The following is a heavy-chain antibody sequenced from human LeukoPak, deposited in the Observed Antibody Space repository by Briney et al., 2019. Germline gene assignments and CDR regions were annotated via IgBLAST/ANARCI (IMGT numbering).Heavy chain of an antibody. CDR1: GGSFSGYY. D-gene: IGHD3-22*01. J-gene: IGHJ5*02. V-gene: IGHV4-34*01. Sequence: PSETLSLTCAVYGGSFSGYYWSWIRQPPGKGLEWIGEINHSGSTNYNPSLKSRVTISVDTSKNQFSLKLSSVTAADTAVYYCARDQRYYDSSGYFWFDPWGQGTLVTVSS. CDR3: ARDQRYYDSSGYFWFDP. CDR2: INHSGST.